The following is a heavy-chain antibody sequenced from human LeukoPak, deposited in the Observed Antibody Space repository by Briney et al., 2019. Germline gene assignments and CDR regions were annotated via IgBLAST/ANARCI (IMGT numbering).Heavy chain of an antibody. J-gene: IGHJ2*01. D-gene: IGHD2-21*01. V-gene: IGHV3-30*02. CDR2: RRYNGTNK. CDR1: GFTFSAHY. Sequence: GGSLRLSCAASGFTFSAHYMHWVRQAPGKGLEWVAFRRYNGTNKYYTDSVKGRFTISRDTSQNKQYMQMNSLKPKDTAGYFSAKDSVTGECRSSKWYLALWGRGTLVTVSS. CDR3: AKDSVTGECRSSKWYLAL.